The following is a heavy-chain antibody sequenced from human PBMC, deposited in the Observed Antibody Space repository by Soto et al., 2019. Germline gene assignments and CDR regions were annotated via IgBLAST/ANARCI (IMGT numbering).Heavy chain of an antibody. D-gene: IGHD1-1*01. J-gene: IGHJ3*02. CDR2: ISSSSSTI. CDR3: ARDTTDAFDI. V-gene: IGHV3-48*01. Sequence: GGSLRLSCAASGLTFSSYSMNWVRQAPGKGLEWVSYISSSSSTIYYADSVKGRFTISRDNAKNSLYLQMNSLRAEDTAVYYCARDTTDAFDIWGQGTMVTVSS. CDR1: GLTFSSYS.